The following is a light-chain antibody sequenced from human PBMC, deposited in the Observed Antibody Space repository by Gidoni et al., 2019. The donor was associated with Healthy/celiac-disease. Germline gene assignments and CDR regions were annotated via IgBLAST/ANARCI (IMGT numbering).Light chain of an antibody. Sequence: DIVMTQSPDSLAVSLGERATINCKSSQSVLYSSNNTNYLAWYQQKPGQPPKLLIYWASTRESGVPDRFSGSGSGTDFTLTISSLQAEDVAVYYFQQYYSIGGTFGPGTKVDIK. J-gene: IGKJ3*01. V-gene: IGKV4-1*01. CDR1: QSVLYSSNNTNY. CDR2: WAS. CDR3: QQYYSIGGT.